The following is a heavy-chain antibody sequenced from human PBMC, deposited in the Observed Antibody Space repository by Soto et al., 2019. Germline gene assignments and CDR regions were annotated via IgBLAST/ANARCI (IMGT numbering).Heavy chain of an antibody. CDR3: AKDQESYYYDSSGYLGAAVDY. CDR2: ISYDGSNK. J-gene: IGHJ4*02. D-gene: IGHD3-22*01. CDR1: GFTFSSYG. Sequence: PGGSLRLSCAASGFTFSSYGMHWVRQAPGKGLEWVAVISYDGSNKYYADSVKGRFTISRDNSKNTLYLQMNSLRAEDTAVYYCAKDQESYYYDSSGYLGAAVDYWGQGTLVTVSS. V-gene: IGHV3-30*18.